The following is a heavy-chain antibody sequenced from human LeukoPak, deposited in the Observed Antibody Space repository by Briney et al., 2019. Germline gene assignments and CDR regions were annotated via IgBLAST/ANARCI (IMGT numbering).Heavy chain of an antibody. Sequence: GASVKVSCKASGGTFSSYAISWVRQAPGQGLEWMGGIIPIFGTANYAQKFQGRVTITADESTSTAYMELSSLRSEDTAVYYCARAGPGFYYDSSGYYSFSDYGMDVWGQGTTVTVSS. CDR1: GGTFSSYA. CDR2: IIPIFGTA. V-gene: IGHV1-69*13. D-gene: IGHD3-22*01. J-gene: IGHJ6*02. CDR3: ARAGPGFYYDSSGYYSFSDYGMDV.